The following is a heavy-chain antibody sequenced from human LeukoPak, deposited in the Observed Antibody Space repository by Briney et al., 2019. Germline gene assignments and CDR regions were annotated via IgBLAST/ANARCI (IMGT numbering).Heavy chain of an antibody. Sequence: PGGSLRLSCAASGFTFDDHGMSWVRQAPGKGLEWVSGINWNGGSTGYADSVKGRFTISRDNAKNSLYLQMNSLRAEDTALYYCARSDAGYSSGWYVFDYWGQGTLVTVSS. CDR3: ARSDAGYSSGWYVFDY. CDR1: GFTFDDHG. J-gene: IGHJ4*02. V-gene: IGHV3-20*04. CDR2: INWNGGST. D-gene: IGHD6-19*01.